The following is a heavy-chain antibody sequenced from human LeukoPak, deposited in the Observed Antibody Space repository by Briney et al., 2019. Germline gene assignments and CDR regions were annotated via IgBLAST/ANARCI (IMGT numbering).Heavy chain of an antibody. J-gene: IGHJ4*02. CDR3: ASSDCSGGSCYFDY. V-gene: IGHV4-38-2*01. CDR2: IYHSGST. D-gene: IGHD2-15*01. Sequence: PSETLSLTCAVSGYSISNGYYWGWIRQPPGKGLEWIGSIYHSGSTYYNPSLKSRVTISVDTSKNQFSLKLSSVTAADTAVYYCASSDCSGGSCYFDYWGQGTLVTVSS. CDR1: GYSISNGYY.